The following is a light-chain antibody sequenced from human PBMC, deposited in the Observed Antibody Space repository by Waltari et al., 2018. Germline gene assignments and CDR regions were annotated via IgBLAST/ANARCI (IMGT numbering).Light chain of an antibody. V-gene: IGKV3-20*01. Sequence: EIVLTQSPGTLSLSPGERATLSCRARQSVSSSYLAWYQQKPGQAPRLLNYGVSSRSTGIPDRFSGSGSGTDFTLTIIRLEPEDFAVYYCQQYGNSPRTFGQGTKVEIK. CDR1: QSVSSSY. CDR3: QQYGNSPRT. CDR2: GVS. J-gene: IGKJ1*01.